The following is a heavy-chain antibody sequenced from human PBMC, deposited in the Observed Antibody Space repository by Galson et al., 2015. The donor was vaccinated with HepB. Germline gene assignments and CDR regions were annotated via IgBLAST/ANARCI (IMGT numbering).Heavy chain of an antibody. J-gene: IGHJ3*02. CDR1: GFTFSSYA. V-gene: IGHV3-7*03. CDR3: TRGIWGRRLNAFDI. Sequence: SLRLSCAASGFTFSSYAMSWVRQAPGKGLEWVANINQAGNERYYVASLKGRFTVSRDNPKNSLYLQMNSLRAEDTAVYYCTRGIWGRRLNAFDIWGQGTMVTVSS. D-gene: IGHD7-27*01. CDR2: INQAGNER.